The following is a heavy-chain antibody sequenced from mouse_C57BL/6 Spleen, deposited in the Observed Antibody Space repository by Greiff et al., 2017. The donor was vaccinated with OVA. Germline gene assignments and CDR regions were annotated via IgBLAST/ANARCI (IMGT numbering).Heavy chain of an antibody. J-gene: IGHJ1*03. D-gene: IGHD1-1*01. CDR1: GFNIKDYY. Sequence: VQLQQSGAELVRPGASVKLSCTASGFNIKDYYMHWVEQRPEQGLEWIGRIDPEDGDTEYAPKFQGKATMTADTSSNTAYLQLSSLTSEDTAVYYCTTTDYGSSYGYFDVWGTGTTVTVSS. CDR3: TTTDYGSSYGYFDV. CDR2: IDPEDGDT. V-gene: IGHV14-1*01.